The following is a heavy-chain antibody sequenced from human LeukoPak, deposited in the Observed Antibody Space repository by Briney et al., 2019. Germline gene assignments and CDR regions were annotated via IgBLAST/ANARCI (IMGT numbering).Heavy chain of an antibody. D-gene: IGHD3-10*01. CDR2: IYSRGST. V-gene: IGHV3-53*01. CDR1: GFTFSSYG. CDR3: ARSQFGSGGMDV. Sequence: GGSLRLSCAASGFTFSSYGMHWVRQAPGKGLEWVSVIYSRGSTYYADSVKGRFTISRDNSKNTLYLQMESLRAEDTAVYYCARSQFGSGGMDVWGQGTTVTVSS. J-gene: IGHJ6*02.